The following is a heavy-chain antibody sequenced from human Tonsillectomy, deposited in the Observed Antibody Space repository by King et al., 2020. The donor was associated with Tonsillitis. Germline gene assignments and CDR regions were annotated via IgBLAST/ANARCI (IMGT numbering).Heavy chain of an antibody. J-gene: IGHJ5*02. CDR1: GGSISNYY. Sequence: VQLQESGTGLVKPSETLSLTCTVSGGSISNYYWSWLRQPPGKGLEWIGYIYYTGDTNYNPSLKSRVTISVDTSKNQFSLKLSSITAADTAVYYCARGFTRSSYNWFDPWGQGTLVTVSS. V-gene: IGHV4-59*12. D-gene: IGHD3-10*01. CDR2: IYYTGDT. CDR3: ARGFTRSSYNWFDP.